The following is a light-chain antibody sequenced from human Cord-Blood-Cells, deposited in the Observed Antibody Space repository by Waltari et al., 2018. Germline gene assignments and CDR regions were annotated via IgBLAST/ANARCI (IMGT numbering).Light chain of an antibody. CDR3: SSYTSSSTWV. CDR1: SSEVGGYNY. V-gene: IGLV2-14*03. Sequence: QSALTQPASVSGSPGQSIAISCTGTSSEVGGYNYVTWYQQHPGKTPKLIIYDVSNRPSGVSNRFSGSKSGNTASLTISGLQAEDEADYYCSSYTSSSTWVFGGGTKLTVL. CDR2: DVS. J-gene: IGLJ3*02.